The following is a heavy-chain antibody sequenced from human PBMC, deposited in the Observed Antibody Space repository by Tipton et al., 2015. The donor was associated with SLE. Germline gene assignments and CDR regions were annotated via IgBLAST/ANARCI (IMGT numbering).Heavy chain of an antibody. Sequence: TLSLTCTVSGGSISSGSYYWSWIRQPAGKGLEWIGHIYTSGSTNYNPSLKSRVTISVDTSKNQCSLKVSSVTAADTAMYYCARDSSGYSYGDAFDIWGQGTMVTVSS. CDR1: GGSISSGSYY. V-gene: IGHV4-61*09. J-gene: IGHJ3*02. CDR3: ARDSSGYSYGDAFDI. D-gene: IGHD5-18*01. CDR2: IYTSGST.